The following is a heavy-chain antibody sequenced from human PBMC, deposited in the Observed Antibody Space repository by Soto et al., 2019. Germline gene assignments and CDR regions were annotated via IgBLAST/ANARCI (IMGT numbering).Heavy chain of an antibody. D-gene: IGHD1-26*01. V-gene: IGHV3-30*03. CDR1: GFTFSSYG. J-gene: IGHJ6*02. CDR3: ATGADYSGSYKNYYYGMDV. Sequence: PGGSLRLSCAASGFTFSSYGMHWVRQAPGKGLEWVAVISYDGSNKYYADSVKGRFTISRDNSKNTLYLQMNSLRAEDTAVYYCATGADYSGSYKNYYYGMDVWGQGTTVTVSS. CDR2: ISYDGSNK.